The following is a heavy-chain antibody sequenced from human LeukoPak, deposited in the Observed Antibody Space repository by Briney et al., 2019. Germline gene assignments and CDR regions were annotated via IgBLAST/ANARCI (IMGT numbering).Heavy chain of an antibody. CDR1: GGSFSSGSYY. CDR2: IYYSGST. J-gene: IGHJ4*02. V-gene: IGHV4-61*01. CDR3: AREGLASMVRGVIPY. D-gene: IGHD3-10*01. Sequence: SETLSLTCTVSGGSFSSGSYYWSWIRQPPGKGLEWIGYIYYSGSTNYNPSLKSRVTISADTSKNQFSLKLSSVTAADTAVYYCAREGLASMVRGVIPYWGQGTLVTVSS.